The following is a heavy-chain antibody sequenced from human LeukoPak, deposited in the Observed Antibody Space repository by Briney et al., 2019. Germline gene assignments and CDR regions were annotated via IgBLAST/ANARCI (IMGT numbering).Heavy chain of an antibody. CDR2: VNIDGSST. CDR1: GFTFSRFW. CDR3: ARSEYSFDY. V-gene: IGHV3-74*01. Sequence: GGSLRLSCAASGFTFSRFWMHWVRHAPGKGLVWVSRVNIDGSSTSYADSVRGRFTISRDNAKNTLHLRMNSLRAEDTAVYYCARSEYSFDYWGQGTLVTVSS. J-gene: IGHJ4*02.